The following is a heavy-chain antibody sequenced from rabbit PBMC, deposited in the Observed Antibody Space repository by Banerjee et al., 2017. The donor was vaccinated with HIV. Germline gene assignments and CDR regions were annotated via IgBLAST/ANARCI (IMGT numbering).Heavy chain of an antibody. V-gene: IGHV1S17*01. J-gene: IGHJ4*01. CDR3: ARGIYAGAAADGYAPYFIL. CDR2: ISTGGST. D-gene: IGHD6-1*01. CDR1: GFSLSSYD. Sequence: QEQLKESGGGLVQPGGSLKLSCKVSGFSLSSYDMCWVRQAPGKGLEYIGAISTGGSTYYASWVNGRFTISKTSSTTVTLQMTSLTAADTATYFCARGIYAGAAADGYAPYFILWGPGTLVTVS.